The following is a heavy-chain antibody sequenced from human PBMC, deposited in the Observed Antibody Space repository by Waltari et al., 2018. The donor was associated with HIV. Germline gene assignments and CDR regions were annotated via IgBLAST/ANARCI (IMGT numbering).Heavy chain of an antibody. D-gene: IGHD5-18*01. CDR3: SRGRGYSYGYSDL. V-gene: IGHV1-8*01. CDR1: GYTFTNYD. CDR2: INPNSGNK. Sequence: QVQLVQSGAEVRKPGASVKVSCKASGYTFTNYDINWVRQAPGQGLEWMGWINPNSGNKGYAQKFQGRVTMTRDTSRSTAYMELTSLTSEDTAVYHCSRGRGYSYGYSDLWGQGTLVTVSS. J-gene: IGHJ4*02.